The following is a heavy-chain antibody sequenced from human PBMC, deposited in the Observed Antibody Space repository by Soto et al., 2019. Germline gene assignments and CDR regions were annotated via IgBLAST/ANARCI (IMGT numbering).Heavy chain of an antibody. CDR2: IYYTGIT. CDR1: GGSISSSKYY. J-gene: IGHJ5*02. D-gene: IGHD2-2*01. V-gene: IGHV4-39*01. Sequence: PSETLSLTCTVSGGSISSSKYYWGWIRQPPGKGLEWIGNIYYTGITYYNPSLKSRVTISVDTSKNQFSLKLTSVTAADTAVYYCARDRRSTSKNWFDPWGQGTLVTVSS. CDR3: ARDRRSTSKNWFDP.